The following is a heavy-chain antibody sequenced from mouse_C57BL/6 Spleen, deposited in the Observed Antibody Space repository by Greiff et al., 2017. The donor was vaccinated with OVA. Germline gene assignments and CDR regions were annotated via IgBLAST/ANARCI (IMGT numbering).Heavy chain of an antibody. CDR1: GYSITSGYY. CDR3: AREGTGTGYFDY. Sequence: EVKLVESGPGLVKPSQSLSLTCSVTGYSITSGYYWNWIRQFPGNKLEWKGERSKEGRKKDNPSLKNRISITRDTSKNQFFLKLNSVTTEDTATYYGAREGTGTGYFDYGGQGTTLTVSS. D-gene: IGHD4-1*01. J-gene: IGHJ2*01. CDR2: RSKEGRK. V-gene: IGHV3-6*01.